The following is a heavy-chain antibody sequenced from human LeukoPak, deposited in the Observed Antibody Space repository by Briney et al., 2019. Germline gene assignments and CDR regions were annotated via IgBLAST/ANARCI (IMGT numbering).Heavy chain of an antibody. CDR3: ARSVYDLRGQRLVPGLDY. V-gene: IGHV3-48*03. D-gene: IGHD6-13*01. J-gene: IGHJ4*02. Sequence: GGSLRLSCAASGFTFGSYEMNWFRQAPGKGLEWVAYIGTIISTTYYADSVKGRFTVSRDDAKSSLYLQMSSLRAEDTAIYYCARSVYDLRGQRLVPGLDYWGQGTLVTVSS. CDR2: IGTIISTT. CDR1: GFTFGSYE.